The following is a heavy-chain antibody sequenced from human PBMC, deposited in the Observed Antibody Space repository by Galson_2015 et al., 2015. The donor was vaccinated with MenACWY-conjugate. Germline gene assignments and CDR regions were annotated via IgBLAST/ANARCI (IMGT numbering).Heavy chain of an antibody. J-gene: IGHJ6*02. V-gene: IGHV3-21*01. Sequence: SLRLSCAASGFTFSRYSMNWVRQAPGKGLEWVSFISSSSSYIYYADSVKGRFIIPRDNAKDSLYLQMNSLRAEDTAIYYCARNPDLPPAVYGMDVWGQGTTVTVSS. CDR1: GFTFSRYS. CDR2: ISSSSSYI. CDR3: ARNPDLPPAVYGMDV.